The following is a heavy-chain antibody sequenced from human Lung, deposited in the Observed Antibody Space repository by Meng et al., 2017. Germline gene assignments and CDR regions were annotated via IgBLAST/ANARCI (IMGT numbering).Heavy chain of an antibody. CDR2: IIPILGTP. CDR1: GGILSTYG. V-gene: IGHV1-69*06. D-gene: IGHD1-26*01. Sequence: LHRVESGAGVKTPETSVKVSCKASGGILSTYGVSWIPQPPGQGLEWMGGIIPILGTPNYAQKFQGRVTITAETATSTAYMELSRLTSEATAMYYCGIRYNGYSVDHWGQGTLVTVSS. CDR3: GIRYNGYSVDH. J-gene: IGHJ4*02.